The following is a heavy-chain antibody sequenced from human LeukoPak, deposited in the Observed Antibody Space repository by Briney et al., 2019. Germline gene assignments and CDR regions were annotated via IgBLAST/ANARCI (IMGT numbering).Heavy chain of an antibody. CDR3: ALLEMDTAMGPRGMDV. J-gene: IGHJ6*04. CDR1: GGSFSGYY. CDR2: INHSGST. V-gene: IGHV4-34*01. Sequence: DPSETLSLTCAVYGGSFSGYYWSWIRQPPGKGLGWIGEINHSGSTNYNPSLKSRVTISVDTSKNQFSLKLSSVTAADTAVYYCALLEMDTAMGPRGMDVWGKGTTVTVSS. D-gene: IGHD5-18*01.